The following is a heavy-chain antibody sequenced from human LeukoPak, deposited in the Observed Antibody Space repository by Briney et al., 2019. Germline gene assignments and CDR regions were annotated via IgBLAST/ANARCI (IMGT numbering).Heavy chain of an antibody. D-gene: IGHD1-26*01. V-gene: IGHV4-4*07. Sequence: NPSETLSLTCTDSGGSISGYYWSWLRQPAGKGLEWIGRIYTSGSTNYNPSLKSRVTMAVDTSKNQFSLRLTSVTAADTAVYYCARGAGAADYWGQGTLVTVSS. CDR3: ARGAGAADY. CDR2: IYTSGST. J-gene: IGHJ4*02. CDR1: GGSISGYY.